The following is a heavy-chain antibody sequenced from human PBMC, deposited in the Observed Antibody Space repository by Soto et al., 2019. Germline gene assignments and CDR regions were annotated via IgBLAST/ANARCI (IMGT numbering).Heavy chain of an antibody. CDR1: GFTFSNAW. CDR3: TTALGIAARPPEQAVFDY. D-gene: IGHD6-6*01. J-gene: IGHJ4*02. Sequence: GGSLRLSCAASGFTFSNAWMSWVRQAPGKGLEWVGRIKSKTDGGTTDYAAPVKGRFTISRDDSKNTLYLQMNSLKTEDTAVYYCTTALGIAARPPEQAVFDYWGQGTLVTVSS. CDR2: IKSKTDGGTT. V-gene: IGHV3-15*01.